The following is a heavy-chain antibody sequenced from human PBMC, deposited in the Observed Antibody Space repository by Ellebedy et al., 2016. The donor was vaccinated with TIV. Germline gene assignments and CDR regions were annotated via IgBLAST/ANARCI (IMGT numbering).Heavy chain of an antibody. V-gene: IGHV3-23*01. Sequence: GESLKISXVGSGFTFSDYAMSWVRQSPGKGLEWVSVISGRGTKTDYADSVQGRFSISRENSRNTVYLQMISLGVEDTAIYYCAKDVDIDDYGCFDSWGQGTLVTVSS. J-gene: IGHJ4*02. CDR1: GFTFSDYA. D-gene: IGHD4-17*01. CDR3: AKDVDIDDYGCFDS. CDR2: ISGRGTKT.